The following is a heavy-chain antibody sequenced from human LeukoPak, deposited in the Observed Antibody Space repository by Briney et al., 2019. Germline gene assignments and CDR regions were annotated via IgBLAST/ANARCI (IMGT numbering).Heavy chain of an antibody. D-gene: IGHD5-24*01. CDR1: GFPFNDYS. CDR2: VGIDSGNT. J-gene: IGHJ4*02. Sequence: PGGSLRLSCAASGFPFNDYSMNWVRQAPGKGLEWISYVGIDSGNTYYADSVKGRFTISADKAKNSLVLQMNSLRVEDTAVYYCARDYKYAFDNWGQGTLVTVSS. CDR3: ARDYKYAFDN. V-gene: IGHV3-48*01.